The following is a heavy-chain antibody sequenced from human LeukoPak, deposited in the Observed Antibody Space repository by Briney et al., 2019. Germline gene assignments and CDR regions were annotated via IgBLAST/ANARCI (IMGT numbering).Heavy chain of an antibody. D-gene: IGHD3-22*01. CDR2: IYYSGST. CDR1: GGSISSSSYY. CDR3: ARDREYYYDSSSYYYDGPKACDY. J-gene: IGHJ4*02. V-gene: IGHV4-39*07. Sequence: SKTLSLTCTVSGGSISSSSYYWGWIRQPPGKGLEWLGSIYYSGSTYYNPSLKSRVTISVDTSKNQFSLKLSSVTAADTAVYYCARDREYYYDSSSYYYDGPKACDYWGQGTLVTVSS.